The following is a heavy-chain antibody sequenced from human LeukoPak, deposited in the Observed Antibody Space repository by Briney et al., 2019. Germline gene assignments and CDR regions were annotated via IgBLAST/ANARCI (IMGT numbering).Heavy chain of an antibody. CDR2: IYPGDSDT. J-gene: IGHJ4*02. CDR1: GYSFTSYW. CDR3: ARLYSSGWAASSD. V-gene: IGHV5-51*01. D-gene: IGHD6-19*01. Sequence: GESLKISCKGSGYSFTSYWIGWLLQMPGKGLEWMGIIYPGDSDTRYSPSFEGQVTISVDKSISNAYLQWSSLKASDTAMYYCARLYSSGWAASSDWGQGTLVTVSS.